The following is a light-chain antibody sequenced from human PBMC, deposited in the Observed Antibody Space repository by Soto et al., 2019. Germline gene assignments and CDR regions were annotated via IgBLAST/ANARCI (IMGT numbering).Light chain of an antibody. Sequence: DIVLTQSPGTLSLSPGQRATLSCRASQSISSSFLAWYQQKPGLAPRLLIYGASSRATGIPDRFSGSGSGTDFTLTISRLEPEDFAVYYCQQCGSSPETFGQGTKVEMK. CDR2: GAS. J-gene: IGKJ1*01. V-gene: IGKV3-20*01. CDR1: QSISSSF. CDR3: QQCGSSPET.